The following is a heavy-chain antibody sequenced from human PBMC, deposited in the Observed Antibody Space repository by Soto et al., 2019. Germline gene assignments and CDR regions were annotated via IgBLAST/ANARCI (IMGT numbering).Heavy chain of an antibody. D-gene: IGHD6-6*01. J-gene: IGHJ6*03. CDR3: AKLVSSSPYYYYYYMDV. CDR1: GFTFSSYA. V-gene: IGHV3-23*01. Sequence: GGSLRLSCAASGFTFSSYAMSWVRQAPGKGLEWVPAISGSGGSTYYADSVKGRLTISRDNSKNTLYLQMNSLRAEDTAVYYCAKLVSSSPYYYYYYMDVWGKGTTVTVSS. CDR2: ISGSGGST.